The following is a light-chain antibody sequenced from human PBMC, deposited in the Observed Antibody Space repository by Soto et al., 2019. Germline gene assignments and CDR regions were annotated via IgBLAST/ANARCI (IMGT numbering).Light chain of an antibody. CDR1: SSDVGGYNY. J-gene: IGLJ1*01. Sequence: QSVLTQPRSVSGSPGQSVTISCTGTSSDVGGYNYVSWYQQHPGKAPKLMIYDVSKRPSGFPDRFSGSKSGNTASLTISWLQAEDEADYYCCSYAGSYTYVFGTGTKVTVL. CDR2: DVS. V-gene: IGLV2-11*01. CDR3: CSYAGSYTYV.